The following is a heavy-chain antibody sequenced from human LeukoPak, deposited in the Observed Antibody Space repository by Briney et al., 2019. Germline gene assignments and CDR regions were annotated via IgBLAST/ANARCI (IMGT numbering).Heavy chain of an antibody. CDR1: AFTFSSYG. Sequence: GGSLRLSCAVSAFTFSSYGMHWVRQAPGKGLEWVAFIRYDGNNKYYADSVKGQFTISRDNSKNTLYLQMNSLRADDTAVYYCAKEIWPTVTTPGWTYFDYWGQGTLVTVSS. J-gene: IGHJ4*02. CDR3: AKEIWPTVTTPGWTYFDY. D-gene: IGHD4-17*01. V-gene: IGHV3-30*02. CDR2: IRYDGNNK.